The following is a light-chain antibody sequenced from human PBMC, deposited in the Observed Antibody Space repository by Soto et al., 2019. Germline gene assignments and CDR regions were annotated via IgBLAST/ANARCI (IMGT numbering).Light chain of an antibody. CDR2: EVN. J-gene: IGLJ3*02. CDR3: CSFTTSSTWL. Sequence: QSALTQPPSASGSPGQSVTISCTGTNNDIGGYTYVSWYQQLPGKAPKLMIYEVNNRPSGISPRFSGSKSGKTASLTISGLQAEDEADYYCCSFTTSSTWLFGGGTKLTVL. V-gene: IGLV2-14*01. CDR1: NNDIGGYTY.